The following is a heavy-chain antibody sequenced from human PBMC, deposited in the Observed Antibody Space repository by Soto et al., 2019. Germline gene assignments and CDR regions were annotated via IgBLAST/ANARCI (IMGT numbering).Heavy chain of an antibody. Sequence: SETLSLSCTVSGGSISSYYWSWIRQPPGKGLEWIGYIYYSGSTNYNPSLKSRVTISVDTSKNQFSLKLSSVTAADTAVYYCARSPRNKIYDFWSGEGYYYYYMDVWGKGTTVTVSS. CDR3: ARSPRNKIYDFWSGEGYYYYYMDV. CDR1: GGSISSYY. D-gene: IGHD3-3*01. V-gene: IGHV4-59*08. CDR2: IYYSGST. J-gene: IGHJ6*03.